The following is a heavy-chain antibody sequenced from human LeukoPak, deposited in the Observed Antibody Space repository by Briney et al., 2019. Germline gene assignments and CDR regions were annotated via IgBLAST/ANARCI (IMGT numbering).Heavy chain of an antibody. CDR3: ARVGYYGSGNYYNYYYGMDV. V-gene: IGHV3-48*02. D-gene: IGHD3-10*01. CDR1: GFTFSSYS. Sequence: TGGSLRLSCAASGFTFSSYSMNWGRQAPGKGLEWVSYISSSSSTIYYADSVKGRFTISRDNAKNSLYLQMNNLRDEDTAVFYCARVGYYGSGNYYNYYYGMDVWGQGTTVTVPS. CDR2: ISSSSSTI. J-gene: IGHJ6*02.